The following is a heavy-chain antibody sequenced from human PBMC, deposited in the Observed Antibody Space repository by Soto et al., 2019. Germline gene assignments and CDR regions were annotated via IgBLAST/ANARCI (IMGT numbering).Heavy chain of an antibody. J-gene: IGHJ4*02. CDR2: INHSGST. CDR1: GGSFSGYY. V-gene: IGHV4-34*01. CDR3: ARQKDYDILTGYYNWPLDY. D-gene: IGHD3-9*01. Sequence: TSETLSLTCAVYGGSFSGYYWSWIRQPPGKGLEWIGEINHSGSTNYNPSLKSRVTISVDTSKNQFSLKLSSVTAADTAVYYCARQKDYDILTGYYNWPLDYWGQGTLVTVSP.